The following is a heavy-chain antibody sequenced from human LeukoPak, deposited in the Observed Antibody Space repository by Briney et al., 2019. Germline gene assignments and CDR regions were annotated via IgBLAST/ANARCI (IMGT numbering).Heavy chain of an antibody. Sequence: PWGSLRLSCAASGFTVSSNEMSWLRQAPGKGLEWVSSITGGSTYYEDSLKGRFTISSDNAKNSLYLQMDSLRVEDTAVYYCARVIGSYGDSAYWCQGTLVTVSS. D-gene: IGHD3-16*01. CDR2: ITGGST. J-gene: IGHJ4*02. V-gene: IGHV3-38-3*01. CDR3: ARVIGSYGDSAY. CDR1: GFTVSSNE.